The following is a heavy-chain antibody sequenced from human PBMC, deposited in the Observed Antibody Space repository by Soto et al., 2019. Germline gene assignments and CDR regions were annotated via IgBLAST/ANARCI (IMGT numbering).Heavy chain of an antibody. Sequence: PSETLSLTCAVYGGSFSGYYWSWIRQPPGKGLEWIGEINHSGSTNYNPSLKSRVTISVDTSKNQFSLKLSSVTAADTAVYYCWRSGPMVVAATHNYYYMDVWGKGTTVTVSS. D-gene: IGHD2-15*01. CDR1: GGSFSGYY. V-gene: IGHV4-34*01. CDR3: WRSGPMVVAATHNYYYMDV. J-gene: IGHJ6*03. CDR2: INHSGST.